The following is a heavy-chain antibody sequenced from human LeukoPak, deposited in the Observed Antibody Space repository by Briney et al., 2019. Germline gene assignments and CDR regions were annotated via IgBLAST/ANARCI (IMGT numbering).Heavy chain of an antibody. CDR2: ISGSGDNT. CDR1: GFTFSNYA. Sequence: SGGSLRLSCAASGFTFSNYAMSWVRQAPGKGLEWVSAISGSGDNTYYADSVKGRFTVSRDNSKNTLYVQMKSLRAEDTAVYYCARANDYGDYGYFDYWGQGTLVTVSS. V-gene: IGHV3-23*01. CDR3: ARANDYGDYGYFDY. D-gene: IGHD4-17*01. J-gene: IGHJ4*02.